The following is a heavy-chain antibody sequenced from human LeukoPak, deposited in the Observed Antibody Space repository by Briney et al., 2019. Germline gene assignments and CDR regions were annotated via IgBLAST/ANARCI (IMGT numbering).Heavy chain of an antibody. Sequence: SETLSLTCTVSGGSIRSYYWSWIRQPPGKGLEWIGYIYYSGSTNYNPSLKSRVTISVDTFKNQFSLRLSSVTAADTAVYYCARDGYSGSYYHWFDPWGQGTLVTVSS. CDR3: ARDGYSGSYYHWFDP. V-gene: IGHV4-59*01. CDR1: GGSIRSYY. CDR2: IYYSGST. J-gene: IGHJ5*02. D-gene: IGHD1-26*01.